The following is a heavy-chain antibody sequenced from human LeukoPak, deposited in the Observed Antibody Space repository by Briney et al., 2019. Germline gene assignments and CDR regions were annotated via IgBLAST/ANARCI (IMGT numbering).Heavy chain of an antibody. V-gene: IGHV3-30*14. Sequence: GGSLRLSCAASGFTFSSYAMHWVRQAPGKGLEWVAVISYDGSNKYYADSVQGRFTISRDNSKNTLYLQINSLRAEATAVYYCARRAGAYSHPYDYWGQGTLVTVSS. J-gene: IGHJ4*02. CDR3: ARRAGAYSHPYDY. CDR1: GFTFSSYA. CDR2: ISYDGSNK. D-gene: IGHD4/OR15-4a*01.